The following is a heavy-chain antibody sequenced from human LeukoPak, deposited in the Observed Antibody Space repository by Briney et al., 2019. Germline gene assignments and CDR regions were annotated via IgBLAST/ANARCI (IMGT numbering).Heavy chain of an antibody. V-gene: IGHV1-18*04. J-gene: IGHJ6*02. CDR1: GYTFTGYY. CDR2: ISAYNGNT. CDR3: ARSELRYFDWLFPTSGMDV. D-gene: IGHD3-9*01. Sequence: ASVKVSCKASGYTFTGYYMHWVRQAPGQGLEWMGWISAYNGNTNYAQKLQGRVTMTTDTSTSTAYMELRSLRSEDTGVYSCARSELRYFDWLFPTSGMDVWGQGTTVTVSS.